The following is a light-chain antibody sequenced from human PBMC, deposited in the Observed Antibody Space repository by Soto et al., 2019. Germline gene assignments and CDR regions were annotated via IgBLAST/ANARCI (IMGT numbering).Light chain of an antibody. CDR3: YSYTRSSTYV. Sequence: QSALTQPASLSGSPGQSITISCTGTSSDVGGYNYVSWYQQHPAKAPKLMIYDVGNRPSGVSNRFSGSKSGNTASLTISGLQAEDEADYYCYSYTRSSTYVFGTGTKVTVL. CDR1: SSDVGGYNY. V-gene: IGLV2-14*01. CDR2: DVG. J-gene: IGLJ1*01.